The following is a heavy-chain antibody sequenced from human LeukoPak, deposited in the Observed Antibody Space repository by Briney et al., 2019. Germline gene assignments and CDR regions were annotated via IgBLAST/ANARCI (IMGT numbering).Heavy chain of an antibody. CDR2: ISYDGSNK. Sequence: GGSLRLSRAASGFTFSSYAMHWVRQAPGKGLEWVAVISYDGSNKYYADSVKGRFTISRDNSKNTLYLQMNSLRAEDTAVYYCTRPGGSWYRAGKDAFDIWGQGTMVTVSS. CDR3: TRPGGSWYRAGKDAFDI. D-gene: IGHD6-13*01. V-gene: IGHV3-30-3*01. CDR1: GFTFSSYA. J-gene: IGHJ3*02.